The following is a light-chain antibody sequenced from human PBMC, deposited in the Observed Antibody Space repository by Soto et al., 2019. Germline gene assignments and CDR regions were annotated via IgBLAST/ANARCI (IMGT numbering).Light chain of an antibody. J-gene: IGLJ1*01. CDR1: SSDFGGYNY. Sequence: QSALTQPASVSGSPGQSITISCTGTSSDFGGYNYVSWYQQHPGKAPKLMIYDVSNRPPGVSNRFSGSKSGNTASLTISGLQAEDEADYYCSSYTSSSTPYVFGTGTKVTVL. CDR3: SSYTSSSTPYV. CDR2: DVS. V-gene: IGLV2-14*01.